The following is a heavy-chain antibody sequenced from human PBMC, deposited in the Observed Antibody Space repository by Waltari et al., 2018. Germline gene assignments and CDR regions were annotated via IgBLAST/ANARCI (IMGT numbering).Heavy chain of an antibody. CDR2: IYASGTT. V-gene: IGHV4-4*07. J-gene: IGHJ5*02. Sequence: QVQLHEAGPGLVKPSETLSLNCSVSGGSMSNFYWSWIRQPAGKGLEWIGRIYASGTTNYNPSLKVRVTMSIDASKNQFSLKLTSVTAADTAVYYCARDVDGPPFYEMYWFDPWGQGTLVTVSS. CDR1: GGSMSNFY. CDR3: ARDVDGPPFYEMYWFDP. D-gene: IGHD3-3*01.